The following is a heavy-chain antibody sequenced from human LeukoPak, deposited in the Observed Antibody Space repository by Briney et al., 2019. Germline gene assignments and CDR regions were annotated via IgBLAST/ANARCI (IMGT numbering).Heavy chain of an antibody. CDR3: ARCWSIAARYWFDP. CDR1: GGTFSSYA. Sequence: GASVKVSCKASGGTFSSYAISWVRQAPGQGLEWMGGIIPIFGTANYAQKFQGRVTITTDESTSTAYMELSSLRSEDTAVYYSARCWSIAARYWFDPWGQGTLVTISS. J-gene: IGHJ5*02. CDR2: IIPIFGTA. V-gene: IGHV1-69*05. D-gene: IGHD6-6*01.